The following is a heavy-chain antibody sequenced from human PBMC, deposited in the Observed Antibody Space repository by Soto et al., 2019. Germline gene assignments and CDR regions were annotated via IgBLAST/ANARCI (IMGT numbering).Heavy chain of an antibody. V-gene: IGHV4-59*01. CDR2: IYYSGST. J-gene: IGHJ5*02. D-gene: IGHD5-12*01. Sequence: SETLSLTCTVSGGSISSYHWSWVRQPPGKGLEWIGYIYYSGSTNYNPSLKSRVTISVDTSKNQFSLKLSSVTAADTAVYYCAREGSGYDLGPLGGLYNWFDPWGQGTLVTVSS. CDR3: AREGSGYDLGPLGGLYNWFDP. CDR1: GGSISSYH.